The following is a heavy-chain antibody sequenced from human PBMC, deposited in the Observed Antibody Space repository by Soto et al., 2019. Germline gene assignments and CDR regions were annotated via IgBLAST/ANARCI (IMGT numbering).Heavy chain of an antibody. CDR1: GTSMSGHF. V-gene: IGHV4-59*11. J-gene: IGHJ5*02. CDR3: ARDVYLSLVRTGWFDP. D-gene: IGHD3-10*01. Sequence: SETLSLTCTVSGTSMSGHFWSWMRQPPGKGLEWIGYGYYSGSTLYNPSLKSRVTISLDTSKNHFSLRLSSVTSADTAVYYCARDVYLSLVRTGWFDPWGQGTLVTVSS. CDR2: GYYSGST.